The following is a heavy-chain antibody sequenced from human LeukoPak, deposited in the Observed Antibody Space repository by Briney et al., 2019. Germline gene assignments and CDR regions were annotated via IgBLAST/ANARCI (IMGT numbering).Heavy chain of an antibody. V-gene: IGHV3-48*01. Sequence: GGSLRLSCAASGFTFSSYSMNRVRQAPGKGLEWVSYISSSSSTIYYADSVKGRFTISRDNAKNTLYLQMNSLRAEDTAVYYCARDRSGWYGMFDYWGQGTLVTVSS. CDR3: ARDRSGWYGMFDY. D-gene: IGHD6-19*01. CDR2: ISSSSSTI. J-gene: IGHJ4*02. CDR1: GFTFSSYS.